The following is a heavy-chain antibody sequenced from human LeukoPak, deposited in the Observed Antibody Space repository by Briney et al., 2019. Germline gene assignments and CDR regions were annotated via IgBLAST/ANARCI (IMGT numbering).Heavy chain of an antibody. CDR3: AKRERYDILTGYYFGMDV. CDR2: ISGSGGST. J-gene: IGHJ6*02. CDR1: GFTFSSYA. D-gene: IGHD3-9*01. V-gene: IGHV3-23*01. Sequence: GASLRLSCAASGFTFSSYAMSWVRQAPGKGLEWVSAISGSGGSTYYADSVKGRFTISRDNSKNTLYLQMNSLRAEDTAVYYCAKRERYDILTGYYFGMDVWGQGTTVTVSS.